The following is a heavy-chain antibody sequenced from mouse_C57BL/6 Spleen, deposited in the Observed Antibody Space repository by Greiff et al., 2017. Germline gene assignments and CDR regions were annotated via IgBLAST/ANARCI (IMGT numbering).Heavy chain of an antibody. Sequence: EVQLVESGGDLVKPGGSLKLSCAASGFTFSSYGMSWVRQTPDKRLAWVATISSGGSYTYYPDSVKGRFTISRDNAKNTLYLQMSSLKAEDTAMYYCARQNYYGSSYDAMDYWGQGTSVTVSS. D-gene: IGHD1-1*01. CDR2: ISSGGSYT. CDR3: ARQNYYGSSYDAMDY. J-gene: IGHJ4*01. V-gene: IGHV5-6*01. CDR1: GFTFSSYG.